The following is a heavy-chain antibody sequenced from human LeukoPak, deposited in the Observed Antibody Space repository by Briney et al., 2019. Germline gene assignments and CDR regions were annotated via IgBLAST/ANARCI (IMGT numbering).Heavy chain of an antibody. CDR3: ARVVN. V-gene: IGHV3-69-1*01. CDR1: GFSFSDYS. J-gene: IGHJ4*02. Sequence: GGSLRLSCVASGFSFSDYSMNWVRQAPGKGLEWVSYISSSSTIYYADSVKGRFTISRDNAKNSLYLQMNSLRAEDTAVYYCARVVNWGQGTLVTVSS. CDR2: ISSSSTI. D-gene: IGHD2-2*01.